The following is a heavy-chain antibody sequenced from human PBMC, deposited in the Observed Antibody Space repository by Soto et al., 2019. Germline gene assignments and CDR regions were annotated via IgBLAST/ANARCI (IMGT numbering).Heavy chain of an antibody. D-gene: IGHD3-22*01. CDR1: GGSISNNDYY. CDR2: IFYSGST. V-gene: IGHV4-30-4*01. J-gene: IGHJ4*02. CDR3: AKSYQPVIVVVTDY. Sequence: SETLSLTCTVSGGSISNNDYYWSWIRQPPGKGLECIGYIFYSGSTYYNPSLESRITMSVDTSKNQFSLQLSSVTPADTAVYYCAKSYQPVIVVVTDYWGQGTLVTVSS.